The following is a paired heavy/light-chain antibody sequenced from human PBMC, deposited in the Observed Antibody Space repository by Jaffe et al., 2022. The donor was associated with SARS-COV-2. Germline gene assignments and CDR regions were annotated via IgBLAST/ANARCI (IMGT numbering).Heavy chain of an antibody. CDR1: GFTFSSYE. CDR2: ISSSGSTI. J-gene: IGHJ6*02. V-gene: IGHV3-48*03. Sequence: EVQLVESGGGLVQPGGSLRLSCAASGFTFSSYEMNWVRQAPGKGLEWVSYISSSGSTIYYADSVKGRFTISRDNAKNSLYLQMNSLRAEDTAVYYCARAPIRYDFWSGYPIFDYGMDVWGQGTTVTVSS. CDR3: ARAPIRYDFWSGYPIFDYGMDV. D-gene: IGHD3-3*01.
Light chain of an antibody. CDR2: LGS. Sequence: DIVMTQSPLSLPVTPGEPASISCRSSQSLLHSNGYNYLDWYLQKPGQSPQLLIYLGSNRASGVPDRFSGSGSGTDFTLKISRVEAEDVGVYYCMQALQTIWTFGQGTKVEIK. J-gene: IGKJ1*01. CDR1: QSLLHSNGYNY. V-gene: IGKV2-28*01. CDR3: MQALQTIWT.